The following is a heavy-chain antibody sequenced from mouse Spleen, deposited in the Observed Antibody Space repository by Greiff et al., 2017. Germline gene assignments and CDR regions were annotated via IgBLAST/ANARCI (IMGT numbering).Heavy chain of an antibody. CDR1: GFTFSDYG. CDR2: ISSGSSTI. Sequence: EVQLQESGGGLVKPGGSLKLSCAASGFTFSDYGMHWVRQAPEKGLEWVAYISSGSSTIYYADTVKGRFTISRDNAKNTLFLQMTSLRSEDTAMYYCASEGVTGPWFAYWGQGTLVTVSA. D-gene: IGHD2-1*01. CDR3: ASEGVTGPWFAY. V-gene: IGHV5-17*01. J-gene: IGHJ3*01.